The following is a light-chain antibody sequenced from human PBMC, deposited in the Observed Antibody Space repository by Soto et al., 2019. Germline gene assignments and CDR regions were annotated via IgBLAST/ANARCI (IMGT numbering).Light chain of an antibody. CDR1: QSISSW. V-gene: IGKV1-5*03. CDR2: KAS. CDR3: QQYNRYPFT. J-gene: IGKJ3*01. Sequence: DIQMTQSPSTLSASVGDRVTITCRASQSISSWLAWYQQKPGKAPKLLIYKASSLESGVPSRFSGSGSGTEFTLPISSLQPDDFATYYCQQYNRYPFTFGPGTKVDIK.